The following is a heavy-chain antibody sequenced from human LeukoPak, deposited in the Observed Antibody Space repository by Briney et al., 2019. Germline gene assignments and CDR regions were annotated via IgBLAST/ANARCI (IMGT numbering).Heavy chain of an antibody. V-gene: IGHV3-49*04. Sequence: GGSLRLSCTASGFTFGDYAMSWVCQAPGKGLEWVGFIRSKAYGGTTEYAASVKGRFTISRDDSKSIAYLQMNSLKTEDTAVYYCTRAVGEGYYDSSGYYFVYWGQGTLVTVSS. CDR2: IRSKAYGGTT. J-gene: IGHJ4*02. D-gene: IGHD3-22*01. CDR1: GFTFGDYA. CDR3: TRAVGEGYYDSSGYYFVY.